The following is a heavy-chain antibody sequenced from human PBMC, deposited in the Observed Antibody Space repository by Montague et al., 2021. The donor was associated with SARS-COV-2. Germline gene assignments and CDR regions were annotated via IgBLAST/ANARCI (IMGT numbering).Heavy chain of an antibody. CDR3: VRDHPYGGPRGAYDI. Sequence: SETLSLTCTVSGGSITGYYWSWLRRSPGKGLEWIAYIYDGGAVNYNPSLGSRVTISTDTSKNQLSLEVNSVTAADTAVYYRVRDHPYGGPRGAYDIWGQGTVVTVSS. D-gene: IGHD4-23*01. CDR1: GGSITGYY. J-gene: IGHJ3*02. CDR2: IYDGGAV. V-gene: IGHV4-59*01.